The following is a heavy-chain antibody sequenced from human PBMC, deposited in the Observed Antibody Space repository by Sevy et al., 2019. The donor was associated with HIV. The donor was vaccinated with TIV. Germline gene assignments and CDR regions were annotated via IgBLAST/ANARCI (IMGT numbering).Heavy chain of an antibody. CDR2: ISESGAMT. J-gene: IGHJ4*02. CDR3: AKASIEVAATTGGVFDY. Sequence: GGSLRLSCVASGFTSSSYAMSWVRQAPGKGLEWVSSISESGAMTYYADSVKGRFTISRDNAKSTLYLKMNSLRAEDTAIYYCAKASIEVAATTGGVFDYWGQGTLVTVSS. D-gene: IGHD6-19*01. CDR1: GFTSSSYA. V-gene: IGHV3-23*01.